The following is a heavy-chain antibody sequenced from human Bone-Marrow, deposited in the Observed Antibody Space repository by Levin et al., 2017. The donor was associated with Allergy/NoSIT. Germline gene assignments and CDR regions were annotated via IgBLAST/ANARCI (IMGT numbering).Heavy chain of an antibody. CDR3: AKEDENGYNSFDL. D-gene: IGHD5-24*01. J-gene: IGHJ4*02. Sequence: KPSETLSLTCTVSGGSISSSSYYWSWIRQSPGRGLEWIGSIYYTGNTFYKPSLKSRVTISIDTSKNQFSLRVDSVTAADTAVYYCAKEDENGYNSFDLWGQGTRVTVSS. CDR2: IYYTGNT. V-gene: IGHV4-39*07. CDR1: GGSISSSSYY.